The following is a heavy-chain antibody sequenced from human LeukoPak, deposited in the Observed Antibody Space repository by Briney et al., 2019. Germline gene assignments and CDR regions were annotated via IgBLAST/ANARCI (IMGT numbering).Heavy chain of an antibody. CDR3: ARDYYDSSGYWAFNWFDP. D-gene: IGHD3-22*01. CDR2: ISSSSSYI. Sequence: GGSLRLSCAASGFTFSSYSMNWVRQAPGKGLEWVSSISSSSSYIYYADSVKGRFTISRDNAKNPLYLQMNSLRAEDTAVYYCARDYYDSSGYWAFNWFDPWGQGTLVTVSS. J-gene: IGHJ5*02. V-gene: IGHV3-21*01. CDR1: GFTFSSYS.